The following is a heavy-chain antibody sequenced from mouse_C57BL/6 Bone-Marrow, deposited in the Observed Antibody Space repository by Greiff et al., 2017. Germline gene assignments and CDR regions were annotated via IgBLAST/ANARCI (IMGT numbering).Heavy chain of an antibody. CDR3: ARHYSNYGAY. Sequence: QVQLKESGAELARPGASVKLSCKASGYTFTSYGISWVKQRTGQGLEWIGEIYPRSGNTYYNEKFKGKATLTADKSSSTAYMELRSLTSEDSAVYFCARHYSNYGAYWGQGTLGTVSA. V-gene: IGHV1-81*01. D-gene: IGHD2-5*01. J-gene: IGHJ3*01. CDR1: GYTFTSYG. CDR2: IYPRSGNT.